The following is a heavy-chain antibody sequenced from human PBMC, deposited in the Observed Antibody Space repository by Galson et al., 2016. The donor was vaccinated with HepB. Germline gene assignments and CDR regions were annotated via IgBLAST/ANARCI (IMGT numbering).Heavy chain of an antibody. V-gene: IGHV6-1*01. CDR2: TYYRSKRYN. CDR3: ARDPRRDYFDY. J-gene: IGHJ4*02. Sequence: CAISGDSASTNSATWNWIRQSPSRGLEWLGRTYYRSKRYNDYSPFVESRIFISVDTTKNQVSLQLDSVTPEDTAVYYCARDPRRDYFDYRGQGSLVTVSS. CDR1: GDSASTNSAT.